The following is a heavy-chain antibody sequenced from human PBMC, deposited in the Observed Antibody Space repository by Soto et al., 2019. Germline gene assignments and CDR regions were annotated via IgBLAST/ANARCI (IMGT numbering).Heavy chain of an antibody. V-gene: IGHV4-30-4*01. D-gene: IGHD3-16*02. CDR2: IYHSGST. CDR3: ARIVESGYTIDFDL. CDR1: GGSLSSGDYY. J-gene: IGHJ2*01. Sequence: PSETLSLTCTVPGGSLSSGDYYWSWIRQPPGKGLEWIGYIYHSGSTNYNPSLSSRVTISVDTSKNQFSLNLSSVSAADTAVYYCARIVESGYTIDFDLWGRGTLVTVSS.